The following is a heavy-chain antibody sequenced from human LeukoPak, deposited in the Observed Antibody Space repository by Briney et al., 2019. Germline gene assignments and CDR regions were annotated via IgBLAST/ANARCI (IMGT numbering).Heavy chain of an antibody. D-gene: IGHD3-22*01. CDR1: GYTFTGYY. CDR3: ARADSSGYYYGANWFDP. Sequence: GASVKVSCKASGYTFTGYYMHWVRQAPGQGLEWMGRINPNSGGTNYAQKFQGRVTMTRDTSISTAYMELSSLRSEDTAVYYCARADSSGYYYGANWFDPWGQGTLVTVSS. CDR2: INPNSGGT. V-gene: IGHV1-2*06. J-gene: IGHJ5*02.